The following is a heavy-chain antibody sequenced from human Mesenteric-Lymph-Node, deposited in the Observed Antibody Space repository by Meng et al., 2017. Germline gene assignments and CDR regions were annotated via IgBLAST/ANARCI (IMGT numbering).Heavy chain of an antibody. CDR2: INPNRGNT. CDR1: GYTFTSYY. Sequence: ASVKVSCKASGYTFTSYYIYWVRQAPGQGLEWMGMINPNRGNTNYAQKFQGRVTMTRDTSTNTVYMELSSLRSEDTAVYYCARGFSSAAGSYYYGMDVWGQGTTVTVSS. V-gene: IGHV1-46*01. D-gene: IGHD6-19*01. J-gene: IGHJ6*02. CDR3: ARGFSSAAGSYYYGMDV.